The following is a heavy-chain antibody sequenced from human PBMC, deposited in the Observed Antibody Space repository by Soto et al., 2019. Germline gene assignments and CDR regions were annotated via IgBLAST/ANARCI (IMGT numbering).Heavy chain of an antibody. J-gene: IGHJ6*02. CDR1: GFTFTNSA. CDR2: LVVGSGNT. Sequence: QMQLVQSGPEVKNPGTSVKVSCKASGFTFTNSAVQWVRQARGQRLEWIGWLVVGSGNTNYAQKFRERVTITRDMSTSTAYMELSGLRSEDTAVYYCAARGSLRGHYSGLDVWGQGTTVTVSS. CDR3: AARGSLRGHYSGLDV. D-gene: IGHD3-10*01. V-gene: IGHV1-58*01.